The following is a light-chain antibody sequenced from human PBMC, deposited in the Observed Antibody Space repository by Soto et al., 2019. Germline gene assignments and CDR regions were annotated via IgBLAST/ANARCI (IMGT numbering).Light chain of an antibody. V-gene: IGKV1D-16*01. CDR1: QGISTW. CDR2: AAS. Sequence: DIQMTQSPSSLSASVGDRITIACRASQGISTWLAWYQQRPGKAPKSLIYAASNLQRGVPSRFSGSGSGTEFTLTINSLQPEDFATYYCQQYSNYPITFGQGTRLEIK. J-gene: IGKJ5*01. CDR3: QQYSNYPIT.